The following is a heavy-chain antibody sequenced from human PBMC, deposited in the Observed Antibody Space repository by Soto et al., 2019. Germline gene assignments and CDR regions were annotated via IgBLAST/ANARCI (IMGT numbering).Heavy chain of an antibody. D-gene: IGHD6-25*01. Sequence: SETLSLTCAVSGGSISSGGYSGSWIRQPPGKGLEWIGYIYHSGSTYYNPSLKSRVTLSVDTSKNQFSLKLSSVTAADTAVYFCATLPRLDGMDVWGQGTTVTVYS. CDR2: IYHSGST. J-gene: IGHJ6*02. CDR3: ATLPRLDGMDV. CDR1: GGSISSGGYS. V-gene: IGHV4-30-2*01.